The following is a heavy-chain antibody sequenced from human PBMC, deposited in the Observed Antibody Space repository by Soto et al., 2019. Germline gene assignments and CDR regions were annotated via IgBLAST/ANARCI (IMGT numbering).Heavy chain of an antibody. CDR1: GFTFSSYG. V-gene: IGHV3-33*01. CDR3: ARDRIVGATKIYYGMDV. D-gene: IGHD1-26*01. CDR2: IWYDGSNK. J-gene: IGHJ6*02. Sequence: PGGSLRLSCAASGFTFSSYGMHWVRQAPGKGLEWVAVIWYDGSNKYYADSVKGRFTISRDNSKNTLYLQMNSLRAEDTAVYYCARDRIVGATKIYYGMDVWGQGTTVTVSS.